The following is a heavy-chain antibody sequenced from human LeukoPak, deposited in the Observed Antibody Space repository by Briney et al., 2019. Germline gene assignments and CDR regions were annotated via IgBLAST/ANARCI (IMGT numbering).Heavy chain of an antibody. CDR1: GFTFSSYS. CDR2: ISSSSSYM. CDR3: ARDRPFVSGSYYIDY. D-gene: IGHD1-26*01. J-gene: IGHJ4*02. Sequence: GGSLRLSCAASGFTFSSYSMNWVRQAPGKGLEWVSSISSSSSYMYYADSVKGRFTISRDNAKNSLYLQMNSLRAEDTAVYYCARDRPFVSGSYYIDYWGQGTLVTVSS. V-gene: IGHV3-21*01.